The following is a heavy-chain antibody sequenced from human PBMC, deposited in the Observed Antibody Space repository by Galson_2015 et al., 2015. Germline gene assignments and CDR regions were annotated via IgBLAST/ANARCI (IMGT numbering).Heavy chain of an antibody. CDR2: ITGSGTTE. D-gene: IGHD2-21*02. Sequence: SLRLSCAASGFIFSNHDINWVRQAPGKGLEWVSDITGSGTTESYADSVKGRFTISRDNAKNSLYLQMNSLRVEDTAVYYCARASVLRFREQDAFDISGQGTIFTVSS. V-gene: IGHV3-48*03. CDR1: GFIFSNHD. J-gene: IGHJ3*02. CDR3: ARASVLRFREQDAFDI.